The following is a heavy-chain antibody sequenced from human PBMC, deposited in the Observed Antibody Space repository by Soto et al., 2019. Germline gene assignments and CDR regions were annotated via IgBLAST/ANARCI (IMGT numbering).Heavy chain of an antibody. V-gene: IGHV1-69*01. Sequence: QVQLVQSGAEVKKPGSSVKVSCKASGGTFSSYAISWVRQAPGQGLEWMGGIIPIFGTANYAQKFQGRVTITADESTSTDYMELSSLRSEDSAVYYCASRGCGGDCYVHLDAFDIWGQGTMVTVSS. J-gene: IGHJ3*02. D-gene: IGHD2-21*02. CDR2: IIPIFGTA. CDR1: GGTFSSYA. CDR3: ASRGCGGDCYVHLDAFDI.